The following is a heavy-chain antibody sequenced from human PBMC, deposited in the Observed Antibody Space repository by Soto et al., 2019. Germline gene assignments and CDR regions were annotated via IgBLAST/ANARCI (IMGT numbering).Heavy chain of an antibody. CDR3: AKGWPVTWDSSGYYFDY. V-gene: IGHV3-23*01. D-gene: IGHD3-22*01. CDR1: GFTFSSYA. CDR2: ISGSAGST. Sequence: EVQLLESGGGLVQPGGSLRLSCAASGFTFSSYAMSWVRQAPEKGLEWVSAISGSAGSTYCADSVKGRFTISRDNSKNTLYLQMTSLRADDTAVYYCAKGWPVTWDSSGYYFDYWGQGTPVTVSS. J-gene: IGHJ4*02.